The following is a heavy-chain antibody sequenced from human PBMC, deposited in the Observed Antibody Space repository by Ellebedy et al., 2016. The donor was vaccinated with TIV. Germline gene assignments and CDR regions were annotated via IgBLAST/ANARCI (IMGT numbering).Heavy chain of an antibody. D-gene: IGHD2-2*02. CDR3: ARDSEVVQLLYLPYYYFDY. Sequence: GGSLRLXXAASGFTFSSYSMNWVRQAPGKGLEWVSSISSSSSYIYYADSVKGRFTISRDNAKNSLYLQMNSLRAEDTAVYYCARDSEVVQLLYLPYYYFDYWGQGTLVTVSS. J-gene: IGHJ4*02. CDR1: GFTFSSYS. CDR2: ISSSSSYI. V-gene: IGHV3-21*01.